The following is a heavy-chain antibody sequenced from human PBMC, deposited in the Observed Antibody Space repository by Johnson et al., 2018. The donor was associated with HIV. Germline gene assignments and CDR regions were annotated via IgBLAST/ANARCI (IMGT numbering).Heavy chain of an antibody. D-gene: IGHD6-19*01. CDR3: ARGLYSSGWYFGDLDAFDV. CDR1: GFTFSDYY. V-gene: IGHV3-11*04. Sequence: QMQLVESGGGLVQPGGSLRLSCAASGFTFSDYYMNWIRQAPGKGLEWVSYISGSGNPIYYADSVKGRFTMSRDNAKNSLYLQMNSLRVEDTAVYYCARGLYSSGWYFGDLDAFDVWGQGTMVTVSS. J-gene: IGHJ3*01. CDR2: ISGSGNPI.